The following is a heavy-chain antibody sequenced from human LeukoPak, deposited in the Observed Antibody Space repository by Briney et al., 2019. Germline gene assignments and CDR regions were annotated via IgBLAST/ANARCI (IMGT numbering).Heavy chain of an antibody. Sequence: PGGSLRLSCAASGFTFSDYYMSWIRQAPGKGLEWVSYISSSGTTIYYADSVKGRFTISRDNAKNSLYLQMNSLRAEDTAVYYCAREVVVGSYYFDYWGQGTLVTVSS. CDR1: GFTFSDYY. D-gene: IGHD2-15*01. CDR3: AREVVVGSYYFDY. CDR2: ISSSGTTI. J-gene: IGHJ4*02. V-gene: IGHV3-11*01.